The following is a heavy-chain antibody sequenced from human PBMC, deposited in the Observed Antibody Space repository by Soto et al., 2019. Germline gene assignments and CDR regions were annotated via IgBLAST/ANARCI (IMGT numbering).Heavy chain of an antibody. D-gene: IGHD3-3*01. Sequence: EASVKVSCKASGYTFASYAMHWVRQAPGQRLEWMGWINAGNGNTKYSQKFQGRVTITRDTSASTAYMELSSLRSEDTAVYYCARGSGFWSGVFDYWGQGTLVTVSS. CDR3: ARGSGFWSGVFDY. CDR1: GYTFASYA. V-gene: IGHV1-3*01. CDR2: INAGNGNT. J-gene: IGHJ4*02.